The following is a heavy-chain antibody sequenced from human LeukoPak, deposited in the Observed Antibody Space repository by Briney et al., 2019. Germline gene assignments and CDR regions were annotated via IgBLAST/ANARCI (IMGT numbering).Heavy chain of an antibody. D-gene: IGHD3-9*01. J-gene: IGHJ4*02. CDR3: VRHGRHFDWLSI. CDR2: IYYSGST. CDR1: GGSISSYY. V-gene: IGHV4-59*08. Sequence: KPPETLSLTCTVSGGSISSYYWSWIRQPPGKGLEWIGYIYYSGSTNYNPSLKSRVTISVDTSKNQFTLRLSSVTAADTAVYYCVRHGRHFDWLSIWGQGALVTVSS.